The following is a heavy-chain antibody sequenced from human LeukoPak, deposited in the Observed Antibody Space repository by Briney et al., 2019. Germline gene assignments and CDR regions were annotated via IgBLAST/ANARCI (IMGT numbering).Heavy chain of an antibody. D-gene: IGHD6-6*01. CDR2: IKQDGSDT. V-gene: IGHV3-7*01. J-gene: IGHJ4*02. Sequence: GGSLRLSCAASGFTFSSYWMSWVRQAPGKGLGWVANIKQDGSDTYSVDSVKGRFTISRDNAENALYLQMNSLRAEDTAMYYCARDQRVTGRPDIDYWGQGTLVIVSS. CDR1: GFTFSSYW. CDR3: ARDQRVTGRPDIDY.